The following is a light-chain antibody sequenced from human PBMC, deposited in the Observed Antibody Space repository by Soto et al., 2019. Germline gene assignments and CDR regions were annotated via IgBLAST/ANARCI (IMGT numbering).Light chain of an antibody. CDR3: QHYNSYSEA. V-gene: IGKV1-5*01. Sequence: DIQMTQSPSSLSASVGDRFTITCRAIQSMSSWLAWNQQKPWKAPKLLIYDASSLQSGVPSRFSGSGSGTEFTLTISSLQPDDFATYYCQHYNSYSEAFGQGTK. CDR2: DAS. J-gene: IGKJ1*01. CDR1: QSMSSW.